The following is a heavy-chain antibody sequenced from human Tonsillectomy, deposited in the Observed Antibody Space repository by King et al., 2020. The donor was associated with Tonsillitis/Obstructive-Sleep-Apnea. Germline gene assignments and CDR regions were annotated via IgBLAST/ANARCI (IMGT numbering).Heavy chain of an antibody. CDR2: IKQKGVR. CDR1: GSPFITYW. Sequence: VQLVESGGGLVQPGGSLRLPFQALGSPFITYWLAWFGKPPGKGWGWWAKIKQKGVRNTMGDSVKGEPTISRDNAKNPLYRQMNSLRAEDTAVYYCASNRRATGWVKSSGWQSHYWGQGTLVTVSA. D-gene: IGHD6-19*01. J-gene: IGHJ4*02. V-gene: IGHV3-7*01. CDR3: ASNRRATGWVKSSGWQSHY.